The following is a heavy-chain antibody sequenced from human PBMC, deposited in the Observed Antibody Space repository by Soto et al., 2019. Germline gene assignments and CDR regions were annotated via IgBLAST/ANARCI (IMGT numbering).Heavy chain of an antibody. Sequence: ASVKVSCKASGGTFSSYSISWVRQAPGQGLEWMGGIIPIFGTANYAQKFQGRVTITADESTSTAYMELSSLRSEDTAVYYCARAVAARPGYYYGMDVWGQGTTVTVSS. CDR1: GGTFSSYS. D-gene: IGHD6-6*01. J-gene: IGHJ6*02. CDR3: ARAVAARPGYYYGMDV. CDR2: IIPIFGTA. V-gene: IGHV1-69*13.